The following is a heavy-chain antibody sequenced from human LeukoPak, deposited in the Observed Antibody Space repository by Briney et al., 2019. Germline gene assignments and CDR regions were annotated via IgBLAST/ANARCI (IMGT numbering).Heavy chain of an antibody. J-gene: IGHJ6*02. CDR3: TRDYDRLQYYYYGMDV. CDR1: GGTFSSYA. CDR2: IIPILGIA. Sequence: SVKVSCKASGGTFSSYAISWVRQAPGQGLEWMGRIIPILGIANYAQKFQGRVTITADKSTSTAYMELSSLRSEDTAVYYCTRDYDRLQYYYYGMDVWGQGTTVTVSS. V-gene: IGHV1-69*04. D-gene: IGHD3-22*01.